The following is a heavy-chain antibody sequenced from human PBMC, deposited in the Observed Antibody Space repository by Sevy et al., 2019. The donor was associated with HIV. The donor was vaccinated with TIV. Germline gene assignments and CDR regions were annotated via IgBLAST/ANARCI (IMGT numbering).Heavy chain of an antibody. J-gene: IGHJ4*02. V-gene: IGHV3-23*01. CDR3: AIGWQQGPFDF. CDR2: ISGAGGTA. D-gene: IGHD6-13*01. CDR1: GFTFKNFA. Sequence: GGSLRLSCAASGFTFKNFAMNWVRQTPGKGLEWVSSISGAGGTAYYADSVKGRFTISRDNSKSTLYLQLNSLRVNDTAVYYCAIGWQQGPFDFWGQGTLVTVSS.